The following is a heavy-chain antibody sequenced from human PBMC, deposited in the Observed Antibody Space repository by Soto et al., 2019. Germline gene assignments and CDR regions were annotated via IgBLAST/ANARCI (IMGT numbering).Heavy chain of an antibody. J-gene: IGHJ4*02. CDR1: GGSISSSSYY. V-gene: IGHV4-39*01. CDR3: ARTYYYDSSLDY. Sequence: PSETLSLTCTVSGGSISSSSYYWGWIRQPPGKGLEWIGSIYYSGSTYYNPSLKSRVTISVDTSKNQFSLKLSSVTAADTAVYYCARTYYYDSSLDYWGQGTLVTSPQ. CDR2: IYYSGST. D-gene: IGHD3-22*01.